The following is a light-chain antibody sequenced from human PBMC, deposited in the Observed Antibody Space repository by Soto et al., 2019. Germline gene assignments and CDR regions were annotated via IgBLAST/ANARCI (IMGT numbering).Light chain of an antibody. V-gene: IGKV1-5*03. CDR2: EAS. Sequence: DIQMHQSPSTPSASGADRITSTCRAGQSISGLLAWYQKKPGKAPKLLLYEASTLESGVPSRFSGSGSGTEFTLTINSLQPDDFATYYCQQYRRYSSFGQGTNLEI. CDR1: QSISGL. J-gene: IGKJ2*01. CDR3: QQYRRYSS.